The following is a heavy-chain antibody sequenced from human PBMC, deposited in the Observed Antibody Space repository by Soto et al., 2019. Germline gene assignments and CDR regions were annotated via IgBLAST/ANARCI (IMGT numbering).Heavy chain of an antibody. CDR3: ARYSTSGSYSYGFDI. CDR2: IDWDGDK. J-gene: IGHJ3*02. V-gene: IGHV2-70*01. Sequence: SGPTLVNPTQTLTLTCTFSGFSLSTGGMCVSWIRQPPGKALEWLAVIDWDGDKYYTASLKTRLTISKDTSKNQVVLTMTNIDPLDTATYYCARYSTSGSYSYGFDIWGQGTMVTVSS. CDR1: GFSLSTGGMC. D-gene: IGHD6-19*01.